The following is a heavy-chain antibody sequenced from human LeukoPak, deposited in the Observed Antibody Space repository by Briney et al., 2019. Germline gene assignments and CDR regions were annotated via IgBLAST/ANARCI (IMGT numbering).Heavy chain of an antibody. CDR1: GYTLTESS. CDR2: FDPEDGET. J-gene: IGHJ4*02. CDR3: ATRGYSWEGYYFDY. D-gene: IGHD5-18*01. Sequence: ASVKVSCKVSGYTLTESSMHWVRQAPGKGLEWMGGFDPEDGETIYAQKFQGRVTMTEDTSTDTAYMELSSLRSEDTAVYYCATRGYSWEGYYFDYWGQGTLVTVSS. V-gene: IGHV1-24*01.